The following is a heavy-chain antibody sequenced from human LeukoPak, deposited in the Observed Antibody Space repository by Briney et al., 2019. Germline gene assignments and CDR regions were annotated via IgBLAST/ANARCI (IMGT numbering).Heavy chain of an antibody. Sequence: SSETLSLTCTVSGGSISSYYWGWIRQPPGKGLEWIGSIYYSGSTYYNPSLKSRVTISVDTSKNQFSLKLSSVTAADTAVYYCARLFWSGYSYYFDYWGQGTLVTVSS. J-gene: IGHJ4*02. CDR2: IYYSGST. V-gene: IGHV4-39*01. CDR1: GGSISSYY. D-gene: IGHD3-3*01. CDR3: ARLFWSGYSYYFDY.